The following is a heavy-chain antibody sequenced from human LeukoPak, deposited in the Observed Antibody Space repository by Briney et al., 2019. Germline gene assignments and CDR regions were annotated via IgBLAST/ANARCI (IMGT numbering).Heavy chain of an antibody. V-gene: IGHV1-69*13. CDR2: IIPIFGTA. D-gene: IGHD6-19*01. Sequence: GASVKVSCKASGGTFSSYAISWVRQAPGQGLEWMGGIIPIFGTANYAQKFQGRVTITADESTSTAYMELSSLRSEDTAVYYCARGGSSGWYDGTVGFDYWGQGTLVTVSS. CDR1: GGTFSSYA. J-gene: IGHJ4*02. CDR3: ARGGSSGWYDGTVGFDY.